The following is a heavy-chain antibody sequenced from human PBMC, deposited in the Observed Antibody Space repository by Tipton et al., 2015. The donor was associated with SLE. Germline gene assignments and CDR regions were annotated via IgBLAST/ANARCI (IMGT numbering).Heavy chain of an antibody. V-gene: IGHV4-59*01. Sequence: TLSLTCAVYGGSISSYYWSWIRQPPGKGLEWIGYIYYSGSTNYNPSLKSRVTISVDTSKNQFSLKLSSVTAADTAVYYCARGTTVVIFFDYWGQGTLVTVSS. CDR3: ARGTTVVIFFDY. J-gene: IGHJ4*02. CDR1: GGSISSYY. D-gene: IGHD4-23*01. CDR2: IYYSGST.